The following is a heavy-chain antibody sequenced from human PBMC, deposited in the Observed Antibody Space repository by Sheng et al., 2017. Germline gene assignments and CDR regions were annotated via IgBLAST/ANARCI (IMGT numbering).Heavy chain of an antibody. CDR1: GVTFSNSL. CDR3: VHRPRLGHGYPFDY. CDR2: FDGSDANT. V-gene: IGHV3-23*01. J-gene: IGHJ4*02. Sequence: EVQLLESGGDLVQPGGSLRVSCAASGVTFSNSLMSWVRQAPGKGLEWISTFDGSDANTYFADSVKGRFSISRDTSRNTLYLQMNTLRGEDSAVYYCVHRPRLGHGYPFDYWGQGTLVTVSS. D-gene: IGHD5-12*01.